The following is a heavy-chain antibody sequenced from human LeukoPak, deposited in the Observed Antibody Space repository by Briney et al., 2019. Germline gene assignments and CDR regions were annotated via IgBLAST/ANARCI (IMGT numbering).Heavy chain of an antibody. J-gene: IGHJ4*02. CDR1: GFTFSSYA. D-gene: IGHD2-2*01. CDR3: AKWVLAGVPASRDY. Sequence: PGRSLRLSCAASGFTFSSYAMSWVRQAPGKGLEWVSAISGSGGSTYYADSVKGRFTISKDNSNNKLYLQMNSLIAEDTAVYYCAKWVLAGVPASRDYWGQGTLVTVSS. V-gene: IGHV3-23*01. CDR2: ISGSGGST.